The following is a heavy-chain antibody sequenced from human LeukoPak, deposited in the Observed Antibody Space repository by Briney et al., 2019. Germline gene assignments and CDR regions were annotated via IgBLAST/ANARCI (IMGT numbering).Heavy chain of an antibody. CDR3: ARVVHTYYYDSSGYSLDY. J-gene: IGHJ4*02. CDR2: INTNTGNP. V-gene: IGHV7-4-1*02. CDR1: GYTFTSYA. D-gene: IGHD3-22*01. Sequence: ASVKVSCEASGYTFTSYAMNWVRQAPGQGLEWMGWINTNTGNPTYAQGFTGRFVFSLDTSVSTAYLQISSLKAEDTAVYYCARVVHTYYYDSSGYSLDYWGQGTLVTVSS.